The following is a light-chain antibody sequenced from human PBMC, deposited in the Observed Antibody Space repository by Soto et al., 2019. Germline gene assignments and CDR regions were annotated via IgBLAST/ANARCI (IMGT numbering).Light chain of an antibody. CDR2: RNN. J-gene: IGLJ7*01. Sequence: QSVLTQPPPASGTPGQRVTISCSGSSSNIGSNYVYWYQQLPGSAPKLLIYRNNQRPSGVPDRFSGSKSDTSASLAISGLRSEDEADYYCAAWDDSLSGSAVFGGGTQLTVL. CDR1: SSNIGSNY. V-gene: IGLV1-47*01. CDR3: AAWDDSLSGSAV.